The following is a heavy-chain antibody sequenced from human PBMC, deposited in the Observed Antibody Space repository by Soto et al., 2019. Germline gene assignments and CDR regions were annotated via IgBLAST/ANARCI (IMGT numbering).Heavy chain of an antibody. J-gene: IGHJ3*02. D-gene: IGHD2-8*01. CDR1: GFTFSNFN. CDR2: ISSSNSHI. CDR3: ARDLYSGSFDI. V-gene: IGHV3-21*01. Sequence: PGGSLRLSCAASGFTFSNFNMNWVRQAPGKGLEWVSFISSSNSHIHYADSVKGRFTISRDNANNSLFLQMNSLRAEDTAVYYCARDLYSGSFDIWGQGTMVTVSS.